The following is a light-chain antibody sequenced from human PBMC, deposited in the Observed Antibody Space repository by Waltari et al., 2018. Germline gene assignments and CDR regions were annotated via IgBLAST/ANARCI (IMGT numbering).Light chain of an antibody. CDR1: SSDRDVGTYHH. CDR3: TSYTDNSVI. CDR2: DVN. V-gene: IGLV2-14*03. Sequence: QSALTQPASASGSPGQSITISRSGMSSDRDVGTYHHVSWFQQPPGKAPKLGIYDVNKRPSGVSDRFSGSRSGNTASLTTSRLQAEDEAYYYCTSYTDNSVIFGGGTKLTVL. J-gene: IGLJ2*01.